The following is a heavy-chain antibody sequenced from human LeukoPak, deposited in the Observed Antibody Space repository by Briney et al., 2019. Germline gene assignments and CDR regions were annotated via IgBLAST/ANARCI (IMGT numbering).Heavy chain of an antibody. CDR3: ARDYCSGPKCYFIDY. Sequence: PGGSLRLSCAASGFTFSSYWMSWVRQAPGKGLEWVSYITSSSTVYYAGSVKGRFTISRDNAKNSLFLQMNSLRAEDTAVYYCARDYCSGPKCYFIDYWGQGALVTVSS. J-gene: IGHJ4*02. CDR1: GFTFSSYW. V-gene: IGHV3-48*04. D-gene: IGHD2-15*01. CDR2: ITSSSTV.